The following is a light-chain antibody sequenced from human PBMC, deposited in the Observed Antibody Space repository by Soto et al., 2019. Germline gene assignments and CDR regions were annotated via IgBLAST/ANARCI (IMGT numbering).Light chain of an antibody. J-gene: IGKJ1*01. Sequence: EIVVTQSPGTLSLSTGERATLSCRASQSVSSSYLAWYQQKPGQAPRLLIYGASSRASGIPDRFSGSGSGTDFTLSISRLEPEDFAVYYCQQYGSSPRTFAQGTKVDIK. CDR1: QSVSSSY. CDR2: GAS. V-gene: IGKV3-20*01. CDR3: QQYGSSPRT.